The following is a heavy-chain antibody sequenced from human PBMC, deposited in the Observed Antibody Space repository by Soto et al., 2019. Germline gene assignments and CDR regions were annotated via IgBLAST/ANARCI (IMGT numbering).Heavy chain of an antibody. CDR2: ISAHNGNT. D-gene: IGHD3-10*01. J-gene: IGHJ4*02. Sequence: QVHLVQSGAEVKKPGASVKVSCKGSGYAFTTYGITWVRQAPGQGLEWMGWISAHNGNTNYAQKLQGRVTVTRDTSTSTAYMELRSLRCDDTDVYYCARGRYGGYWGQAALVSVSS. CDR3: ARGRYGGY. CDR1: GYAFTTYG. V-gene: IGHV1-18*01.